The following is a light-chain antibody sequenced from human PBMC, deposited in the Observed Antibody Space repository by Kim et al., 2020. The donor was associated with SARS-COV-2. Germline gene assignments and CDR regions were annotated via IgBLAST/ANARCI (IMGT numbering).Light chain of an antibody. CDR1: QYVTSNY. CDR3: QQYGNSPLT. CDR2: AAS. Sequence: ETVLTQSPGTLSLSPGERATFSCRASQYVTSNYLAWYQHTPGQAPRLVIYAASSRATDIPDRFSGSGSGTDFALTISRLEPEDFAVYYCQQYGNSPLTFGGGTGVEIK. V-gene: IGKV3-20*01. J-gene: IGKJ4*01.